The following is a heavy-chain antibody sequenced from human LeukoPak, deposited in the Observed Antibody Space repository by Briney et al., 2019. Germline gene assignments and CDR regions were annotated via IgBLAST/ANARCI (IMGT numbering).Heavy chain of an antibody. J-gene: IGHJ4*02. CDR3: ARHSGYDWDVDVPFDY. CDR2: ISSSSSYI. D-gene: IGHD5-12*01. V-gene: IGHV3-21*01. CDR1: GFTFTYNW. Sequence: GGSLRLSCAASGFTFTYNWMSWVRQAPGKGLEWVSSISSSSSYIYYADSVKGRFTISRDNAKNSLYLQMNSLRAEDTAVYYCARHSGYDWDVDVPFDYWGQGTLVTVSS.